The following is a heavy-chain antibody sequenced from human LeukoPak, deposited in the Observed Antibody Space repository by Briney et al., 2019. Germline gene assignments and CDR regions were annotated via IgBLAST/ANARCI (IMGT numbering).Heavy chain of an antibody. CDR1: GGSISSYY. CDR3: AGSFSSSWIRFDF. D-gene: IGHD6-13*01. J-gene: IGHJ4*02. V-gene: IGHV4-59*01. Sequence: SETLSLTCTVSGGSISSYYWSWIRQPPGKGLEWIGYIYYSGSTNYNPSLNSRATISVDTSKNQFSLKLSSVTAADTAVYYCAGSFSSSWIRFDFWGRGTLVTVSS. CDR2: IYYSGST.